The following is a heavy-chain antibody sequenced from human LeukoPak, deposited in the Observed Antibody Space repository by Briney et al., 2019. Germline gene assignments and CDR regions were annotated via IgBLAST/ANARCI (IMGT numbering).Heavy chain of an antibody. V-gene: IGHV4-34*01. J-gene: IGHJ6*02. Sequence: SETLSLTCAVYGGSFSGYYWSWIRQPPGKGLEWIGEINHSGSTNYNPSLKSRVTISVDTSKNQFSLKLSSVTAADTAVYYCARGLVQQWLVRRYGMDVWGQGTTVTVSS. D-gene: IGHD6-19*01. CDR1: GGSFSGYY. CDR3: ARGLVQQWLVRRYGMDV. CDR2: INHSGST.